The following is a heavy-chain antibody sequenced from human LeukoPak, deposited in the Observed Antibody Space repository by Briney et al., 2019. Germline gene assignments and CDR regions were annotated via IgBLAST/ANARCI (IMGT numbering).Heavy chain of an antibody. Sequence: SETLSLTCTVSGGSISSGDYYWSWIRQPPGKGLEWIGYIYYSGSTNYNPSLKSRVTISVDTSKNQFSLKLSSVTAADTAVYYCARAAMVRGVTTSYYYYYMDVWGKGTTVTVSS. CDR3: ARAAMVRGVTTSYYYYYMDV. J-gene: IGHJ6*03. CDR2: IYYSGST. V-gene: IGHV4-30-4*08. CDR1: GGSISSGDYY. D-gene: IGHD3-10*01.